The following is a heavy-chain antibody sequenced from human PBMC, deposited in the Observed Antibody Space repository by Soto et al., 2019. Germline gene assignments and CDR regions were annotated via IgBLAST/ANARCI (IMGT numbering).Heavy chain of an antibody. CDR2: IPYDGSTK. D-gene: IGHD2-21*01. V-gene: IGHV3-30-3*02. J-gene: IGHJ4*02. CDR1: GLIFTSHS. Sequence: PGGSLRLSCAASGLIFTSHSMHWVRQAPGKGLEWVAFIPYDGSTKYNADSVQGRFTISRDNSKSTAYFQMDSLRPEDTAVYYCANDSDGLREKFFDYWGQGTRVTVSS. CDR3: ANDSDGLREKFFDY.